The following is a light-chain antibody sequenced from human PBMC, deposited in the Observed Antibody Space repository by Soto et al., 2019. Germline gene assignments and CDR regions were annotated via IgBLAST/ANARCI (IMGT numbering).Light chain of an antibody. CDR2: DNN. J-gene: IGLJ1*01. CDR1: SSNIGNNY. V-gene: IGLV1-51*01. CDR3: GTWDSSMSVHV. Sequence: QSVLTQPPSVSAAPGQKVTISCSGSSSNIGNNYVSWYQQVPGTAPKLLIYDNNKRPSGNPDRFSGSKSGTSATLGISGLQTGEEADYYCGTWDSSMSVHVFGTGTKVIV.